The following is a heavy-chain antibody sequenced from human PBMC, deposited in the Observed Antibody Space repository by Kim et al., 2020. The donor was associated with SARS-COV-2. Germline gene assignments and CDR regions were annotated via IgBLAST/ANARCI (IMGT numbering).Heavy chain of an antibody. D-gene: IGHD3-10*01. V-gene: IGHV4-34*01. Sequence: YHPSLKSRVTISVDTSKNQFSRKLNSVTAAETAVYYCARGVKGDTSLDDYWGQGTLVTVSS. CDR3: ARGVKGDTSLDDY. J-gene: IGHJ4*02.